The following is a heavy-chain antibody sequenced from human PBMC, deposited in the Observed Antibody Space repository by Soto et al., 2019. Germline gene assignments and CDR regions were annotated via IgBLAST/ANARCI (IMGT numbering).Heavy chain of an antibody. J-gene: IGHJ6*02. Sequence: GGSLRLSCAASGFTFSSYAVSWVRQAPGKGLEWVSAISGSGGSTYYADSVKGRFTISRDNSKNTLYLQMNSLRAEDTAVYYCAKPASGSYSWYYYGMDVWGQGTTVTVSS. CDR3: AKPASGSYSWYYYGMDV. CDR1: GFTFSSYA. CDR2: ISGSGGST. V-gene: IGHV3-23*01. D-gene: IGHD1-26*01.